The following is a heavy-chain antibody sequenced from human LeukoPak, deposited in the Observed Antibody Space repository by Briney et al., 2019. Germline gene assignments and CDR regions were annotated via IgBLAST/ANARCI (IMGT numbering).Heavy chain of an antibody. D-gene: IGHD3-16*01. CDR3: ARGTYDWDSFDY. Sequence: GGSLRLSCAASGFTFGSYEMNWVRQAPGKGLEWVSYISRSSTTIYYGDSVKGRFTISRDEAKNSLFLQMDSLTAGDTGVYYCARGTYDWDSFDYWGQGALVAVSS. CDR2: ISRSSTTI. J-gene: IGHJ4*02. V-gene: IGHV3-48*03. CDR1: GFTFGSYE.